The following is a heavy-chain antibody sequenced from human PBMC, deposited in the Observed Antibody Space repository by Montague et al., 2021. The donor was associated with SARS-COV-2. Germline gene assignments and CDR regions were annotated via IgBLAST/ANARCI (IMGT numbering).Heavy chain of an antibody. CDR2: ISSSGSSI. CDR3: AREGYYDSSGYPLSY. CDR1: GFTLSSYE. D-gene: IGHD3-22*01. V-gene: IGHV3-48*03. Sequence: SLRLSCAASGFTLSSYEMNWVRQAPGKGLEWVSYISSSGSSIYYADSVKGRFTISRDNAKNSLYLQMNSLRAEDTAVYYCAREGYYDSSGYPLSYWGQGTLVTVSS. J-gene: IGHJ4*02.